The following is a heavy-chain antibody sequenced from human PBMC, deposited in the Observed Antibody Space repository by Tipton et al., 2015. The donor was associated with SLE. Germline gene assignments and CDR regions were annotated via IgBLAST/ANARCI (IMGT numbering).Heavy chain of an antibody. CDR1: GGSISSYY. J-gene: IGHJ4*02. V-gene: IGHV4-4*07. CDR2: IYTSGSN. D-gene: IGHD3-10*01. Sequence: TLSLTCTVSGGSISSYYWSWIRQPAGKGLEWIGRIYTSGSNNYNPSLKSRVTMSVDTSKNQFSLKLSSVTAVDTAVYYCARISRFGSWVDYWGQGTLVTVSS. CDR3: ARISRFGSWVDY.